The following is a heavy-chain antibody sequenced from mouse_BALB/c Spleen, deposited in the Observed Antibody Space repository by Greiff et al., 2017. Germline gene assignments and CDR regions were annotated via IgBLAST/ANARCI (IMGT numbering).Heavy chain of an antibody. CDR2: IDPANGNT. CDR3: ARFDYDLYAMDY. CDR1: GFNIKDTY. D-gene: IGHD2-4*01. V-gene: IGHV14-3*02. Sequence: VQLQQSGAELVKPGASVKLSCTASGFNIKDTYMHWVKQRPEQGLEWIGRIDPANGNTKYDPKFQGKATITADTSSNTAYLQLSSLTSEDTAVYYCARFDYDLYAMDYWGQGTSVTVSS. J-gene: IGHJ4*01.